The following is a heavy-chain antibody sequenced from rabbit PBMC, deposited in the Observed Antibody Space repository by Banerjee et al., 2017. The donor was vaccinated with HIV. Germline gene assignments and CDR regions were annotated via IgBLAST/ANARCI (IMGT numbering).Heavy chain of an antibody. J-gene: IGHJ4*01. CDR1: GIDFSSYW. V-gene: IGHV1S40*01. D-gene: IGHD8-1*01. CDR3: ARGATTGSYYPNFNL. Sequence: QSLEESGGDLVKPGASLTLTCTASGIDFSSYWMCWVRQAPGKGLEWIACIYAGSGGTTYYASWAKGRFTISKTSSTTVTLQLNSLTAADTATYFCARGATTGSYYPNFNLWGPGTLVTVS. CDR2: IYAGSGGTT.